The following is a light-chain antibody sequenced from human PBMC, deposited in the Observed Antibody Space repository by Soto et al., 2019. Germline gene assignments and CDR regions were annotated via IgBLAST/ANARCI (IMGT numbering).Light chain of an antibody. Sequence: NFMLTQPHSVSESPGKTVTISCTRSSGSIASGYVQWYQQRPGSAPTTVIYEDNQRPSGVPDRFSGSIDTSSNSASLTISGLKTEDEAGYYCQSYHSSTPYVFGTGTKVTVL. CDR1: SGSIASGY. V-gene: IGLV6-57*03. CDR3: QSYHSSTPYV. J-gene: IGLJ1*01. CDR2: EDN.